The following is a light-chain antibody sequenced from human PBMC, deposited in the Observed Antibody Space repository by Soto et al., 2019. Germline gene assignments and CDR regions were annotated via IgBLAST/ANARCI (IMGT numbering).Light chain of an antibody. CDR3: QYYNNYCWT. CDR2: KTS. CDR1: QSISSW. J-gene: IGKJ1*01. V-gene: IGKV1-5*03. Sequence: DIQLTQSPSTLSASVGDRVTITCRASQSISSWLAWYQQKPGKAPKFLIYKTSNLESGVPSRFSGSGSGTEITLTISSLQPDDFATYYCQYYNNYCWTFGKGTKVEI.